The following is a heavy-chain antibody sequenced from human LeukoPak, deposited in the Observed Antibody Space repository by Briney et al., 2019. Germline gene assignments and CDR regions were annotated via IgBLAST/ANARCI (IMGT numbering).Heavy chain of an antibody. D-gene: IGHD6-13*01. CDR2: ISSISSII. V-gene: IGHV3-48*01. Sequence: GGSLRLSCAASGCTFSTYSMSWVRQAPGKGLEWVSYISSISSIIYYADSVKGRFTISRDNAKSSLYLQMNSLRAEDTAVYYCARSRPGTEAGQPNFDYWGQGTLVTVSS. CDR1: GCTFSTYS. J-gene: IGHJ4*02. CDR3: ARSRPGTEAGQPNFDY.